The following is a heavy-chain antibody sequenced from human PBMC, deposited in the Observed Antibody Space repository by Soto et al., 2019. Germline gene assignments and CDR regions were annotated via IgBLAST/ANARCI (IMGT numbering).Heavy chain of an antibody. CDR3: TTDVRLLWCGEPMDV. J-gene: IGHJ6*02. CDR2: IKSKTDGGTT. CDR1: GFTFSNAW. V-gene: IGHV3-15*01. D-gene: IGHD3-10*01. Sequence: EVQLVESGGGLVKPGGSLRLSCAASGFTFSNAWMSWVRQAPGKGLEWVGRIKSKTDGGTTDYAAPVKGRFTISRDDSKNTLYLQMNSLKTEDTAVYYCTTDVRLLWCGEPMDVWGQGTTVTVSS.